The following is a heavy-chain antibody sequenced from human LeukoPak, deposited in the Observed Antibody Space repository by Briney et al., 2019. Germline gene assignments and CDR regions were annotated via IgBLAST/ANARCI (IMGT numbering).Heavy chain of an antibody. CDR3: ARLTNSAEAASYYYYYMDV. J-gene: IGHJ6*03. CDR1: GGSISSYY. V-gene: IGHV4-59*01. CDR2: IYYSGST. D-gene: IGHD4/OR15-4a*01. Sequence: SETLSLTCTASGGSISSYYWSWIRQPPGKGLEWIGYIYYSGSTNYNPSLKSRVTISVDTSKNQFSLKLSSVTAADTAVYYCARLTNSAEAASYYYYYMDVWGKGTTVTISS.